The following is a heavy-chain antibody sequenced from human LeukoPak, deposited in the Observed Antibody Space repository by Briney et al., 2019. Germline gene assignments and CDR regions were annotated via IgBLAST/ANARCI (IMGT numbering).Heavy chain of an antibody. V-gene: IGHV2-5*01. J-gene: IGHJ3*02. CDR2: IYWNDDK. CDR3: ALGEILESI. Sequence: SGPTLVKTTQTLTLTCTFSGFALSTSGVGVGWIRQPPGKALEWLALIYWNDDKRYSPSLKSRLTITKDTSKNQVVLTMTNMDPVDTATYYCALGEILESIWGQGTMVTVSS. CDR1: GFALSTSGVG. D-gene: IGHD3-3*01.